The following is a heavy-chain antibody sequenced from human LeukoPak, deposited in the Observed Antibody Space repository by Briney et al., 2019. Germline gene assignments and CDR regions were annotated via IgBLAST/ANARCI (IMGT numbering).Heavy chain of an antibody. D-gene: IGHD3-10*01. J-gene: IGHJ4*02. Sequence: GGSLRLSCAASGVTFSSYDMHWVPQATGKGLEWGSAIGTAGETYSPGSVKGRSTIYRENAKTTLYLQMNSLRAGDTAVYYCAKGRVLWFGESGPIDYWGQGTLVTVSS. CDR1: GVTFSSYD. CDR3: AKGRVLWFGESGPIDY. V-gene: IGHV3-13*01. CDR2: IGTAGET.